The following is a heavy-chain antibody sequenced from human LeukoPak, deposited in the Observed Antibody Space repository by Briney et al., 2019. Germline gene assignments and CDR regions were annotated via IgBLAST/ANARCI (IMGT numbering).Heavy chain of an antibody. D-gene: IGHD5-18*01. CDR2: INHSGST. J-gene: IGHJ4*02. CDR3: GRVYSYGYGFDY. Sequence: SETLSLTCAVYGGSFSGCYWSWIRQPPGKGLEWIGGINHSGSTNYNPSLKSRVTISVDTSKNQFSLKLSSVTAADTAVYYCGRVYSYGYGFDYWGQGTLVPVSS. CDR1: GGSFSGCY. V-gene: IGHV4-34*01.